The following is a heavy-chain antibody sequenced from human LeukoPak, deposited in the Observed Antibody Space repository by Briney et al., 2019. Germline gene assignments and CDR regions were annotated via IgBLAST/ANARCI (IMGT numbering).Heavy chain of an antibody. V-gene: IGHV3-53*01. D-gene: IGHD3-22*01. CDR1: GFIVSSNY. J-gene: IGHJ4*02. Sequence: GGPLRLSCAASGFIVSSNYMNWVRQAPGKGLEWVSVLYSDGTTYYTDSVKGRFTISRDNSKNTLYLQMNSLRAGDTAVYYCARGGGYYGIDYWGQGTLVTVSS. CDR2: LYSDGTT. CDR3: ARGGGYYGIDY.